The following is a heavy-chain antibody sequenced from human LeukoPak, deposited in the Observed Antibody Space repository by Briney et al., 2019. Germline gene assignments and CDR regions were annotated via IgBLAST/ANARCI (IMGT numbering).Heavy chain of an antibody. CDR3: ARDVGSGSYSLDAFDI. Sequence: PSETLSLTRTVSGGSISSGGYYWSWIRQHPGKGLEWIGYIYYSGSTYYNPSLKSRVTISVDTSKNQFSLKLSSVTAADTAVYYCARDVGSGSYSLDAFDIWGQGTMVTVSS. J-gene: IGHJ3*02. V-gene: IGHV4-31*03. D-gene: IGHD1-26*01. CDR1: GGSISSGGYY. CDR2: IYYSGST.